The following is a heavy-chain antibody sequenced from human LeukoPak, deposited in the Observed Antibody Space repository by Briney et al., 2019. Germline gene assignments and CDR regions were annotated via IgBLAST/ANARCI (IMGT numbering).Heavy chain of an antibody. D-gene: IGHD2-15*01. J-gene: IGHJ4*02. CDR2: IYYSGST. V-gene: IGHV4-39*01. CDR1: GDSISSSSYY. CDR3: KVVAKLGEDY. Sequence: SETLSLTCTVSGDSISSSSYYWGWIRQPPGKGLEWIGSIYYSGSTYYNPSLKSRVTISVDTSKNQFSLKLSSVTAADTAVYYCKVVAKLGEDYWGQGTLVTVSS.